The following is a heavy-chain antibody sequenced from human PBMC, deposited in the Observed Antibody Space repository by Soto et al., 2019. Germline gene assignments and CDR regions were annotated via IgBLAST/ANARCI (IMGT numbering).Heavy chain of an antibody. V-gene: IGHV4-59*08. D-gene: IGHD3-3*01. CDR1: GGSISSYY. Sequence: SETLSLTCTVSGGSISSYYWSWIRQPPGKGLEWIGYIYYSGSTNYNPSLKSRVTISVDTSKNQFSLKLSSVTAADTAVYYCARHFRNDDFWSGYDHWSQGTLVTVSS. J-gene: IGHJ4*02. CDR2: IYYSGST. CDR3: ARHFRNDDFWSGYDH.